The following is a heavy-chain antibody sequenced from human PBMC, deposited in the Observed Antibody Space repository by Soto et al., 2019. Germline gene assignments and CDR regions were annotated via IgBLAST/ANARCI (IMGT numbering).Heavy chain of an antibody. V-gene: IGHV4-59*01. CDR2: IYYTGST. CDR1: GGSISSYY. Sequence: QVQLQESGPGLLKPSETLSLTCTVSGGSISSYYWSWIRQPPGNGLEWIGYIYYTGSTNYNPSLKSRVTITVDTSKNQFSLQLSSVTTADTAVYYCANFSWYYDHWGRGTLVTVSS. J-gene: IGHJ2*01. CDR3: ANFSWYYDH.